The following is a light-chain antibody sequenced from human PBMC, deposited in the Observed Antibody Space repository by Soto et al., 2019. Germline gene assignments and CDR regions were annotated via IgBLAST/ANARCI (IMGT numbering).Light chain of an antibody. CDR2: EVT. Sequence: QSALTQPASVSGSPGQSITISCTGTSSDVGSYNLVSWYQQHPGKAPKLMIYEVTKLPSGVSNRFSGSKSGNTASLTISGLQAEDEADYYCCSYAGTSTVLFGGGTKLTVL. CDR3: CSYAGTSTVL. V-gene: IGLV2-23*02. CDR1: SSDVGSYNL. J-gene: IGLJ2*01.